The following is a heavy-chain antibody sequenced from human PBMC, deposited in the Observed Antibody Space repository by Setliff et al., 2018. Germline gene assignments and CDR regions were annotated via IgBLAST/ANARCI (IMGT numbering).Heavy chain of an antibody. D-gene: IGHD1-26*01. CDR1: GFTFSSYW. V-gene: IGHV3-7*03. Sequence: HPGGSLRLSCAASGFTFSSYWMSWVRQAPGKGLEWVANIKQDGSEKYYVDSVKGRFTISRDGSKNTLYLQMNSLRADDTALYYCAREFIVGPHFDLWGQGTLVTVSS. CDR2: IKQDGSEK. CDR3: AREFIVGPHFDL. J-gene: IGHJ4*02.